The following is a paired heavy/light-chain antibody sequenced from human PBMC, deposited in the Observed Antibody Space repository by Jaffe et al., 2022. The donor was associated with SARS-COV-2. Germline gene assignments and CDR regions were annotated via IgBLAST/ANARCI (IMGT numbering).Heavy chain of an antibody. CDR3: VRMRGHSTSSFYDY. D-gene: IGHD6-13*01. Sequence: EVQLVESGGGLVQPGGSLRLSCAASGFTFNNYWMHWVRQTPGKGLAWVSHINTDGSRTTYAESVKGRCVISRDNTKNTLYLQVNSLRVEDTAVYFCVRMRGHSTSSFYDYWGQGSLVTVSS. J-gene: IGHJ4*02. V-gene: IGHV3-74*01. CDR1: GFTFNNYW. CDR2: INTDGSRT.
Light chain of an antibody. CDR3: QVWDSTGDHWV. CDR1: NIGRLS. J-gene: IGLJ3*02. V-gene: IGLV3-21*02. CDR2: SDT. Sequence: SYVLTQPPSVSVAPGQTARITCGGRNIGRLSVHWYQQKAGQAPVPVIYSDTDRPSGIPERLSGSNAGNTATLTISGVEAGDEADYYCQVWDSTGDHWVFGGGTKLTVL.